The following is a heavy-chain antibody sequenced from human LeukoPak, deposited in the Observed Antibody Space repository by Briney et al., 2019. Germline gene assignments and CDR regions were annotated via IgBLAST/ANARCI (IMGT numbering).Heavy chain of an antibody. V-gene: IGHV4-59*01. CDR1: GGSMTSYY. J-gene: IGHJ4*02. CDR2: IYYSGST. Sequence: SETLSLTCTVSGGSMTSYYWSWIRQPPGKGLEWIGYIYYSGSTNYNPSLKSRVTMSVDTSKNQFSLKLSSVTAADTAVYYCASGPNMYYFDDWGQGTLVTVSS. D-gene: IGHD2/OR15-2a*01. CDR3: ASGPNMYYFDD.